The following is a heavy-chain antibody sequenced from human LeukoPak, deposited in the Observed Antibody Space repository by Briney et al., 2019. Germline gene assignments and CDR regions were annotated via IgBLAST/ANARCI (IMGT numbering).Heavy chain of an antibody. V-gene: IGHV1-69*13. D-gene: IGHD2-15*01. CDR3: ARVLLVVAANSYYYYGMDV. CDR2: IIPIFGTA. Sequence: ASVKVSCKASGGTFSSYAISWVRQAPGQGLEWMGGIIPIFGTANYAQKFQGRVTITADESTSTAYMELSSLRSEDTAVYYCARVLLVVAANSYYYYGMDVWGQGTTVTVSS. J-gene: IGHJ6*02. CDR1: GGTFSSYA.